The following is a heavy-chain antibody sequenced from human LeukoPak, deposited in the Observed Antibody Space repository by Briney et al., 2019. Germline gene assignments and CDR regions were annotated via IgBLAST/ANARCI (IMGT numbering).Heavy chain of an antibody. CDR2: IIPILGIA. CDR3: ARDSPERLGYDILTGSTYHTFDP. D-gene: IGHD3-9*01. CDR1: GGTFSSYA. V-gene: IGHV1-69*04. J-gene: IGHJ5*02. Sequence: SVKVSCKASGGTFSSYAISWVRQAPGQGLEWMGRIIPILGIANYAQKFQGRVTITADKSTSTAYMELSSLRSEDTAVYYCARDSPERLGYDILTGSTYHTFDPWGQGTLVTVSS.